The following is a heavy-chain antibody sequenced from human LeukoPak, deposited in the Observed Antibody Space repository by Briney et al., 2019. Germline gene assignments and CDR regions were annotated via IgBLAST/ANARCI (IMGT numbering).Heavy chain of an antibody. V-gene: IGHV4-59*01. CDR2: IYYNGST. CDR3: ARDSGTGTYY. CDR1: GGSISSDD. D-gene: IGHD1-1*01. Sequence: SETLSLTCAVSGGSISSDDWSWVRQSPGQGLEWIRHIYYNGSTNYSTPLKNRVTISIDTSKNQFSLKLSSLTAAATAVYYYARDSGTGTYYWGQGTLVTVSS. J-gene: IGHJ4*02.